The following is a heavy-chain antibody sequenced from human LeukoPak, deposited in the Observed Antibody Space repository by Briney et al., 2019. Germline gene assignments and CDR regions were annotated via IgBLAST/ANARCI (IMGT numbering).Heavy chain of an antibody. J-gene: IGHJ5*02. CDR1: GFTFSSYA. D-gene: IGHD6-6*01. CDR2: ISGSGGST. V-gene: IGHV3-23*01. CDR3: AKEENSSIAAQFDP. Sequence: GGSLRLSCAASGFTFSSYAMSWVRQAPGKGLEWVSAISGSGGSTDYADSVKGRFTISRDNSKNTLYLQMNSLRAEDTAVYHCAKEENSSIAAQFDPWGQGTLVTVSS.